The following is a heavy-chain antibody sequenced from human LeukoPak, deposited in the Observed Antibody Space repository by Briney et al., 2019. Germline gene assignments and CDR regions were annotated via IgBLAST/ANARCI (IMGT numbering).Heavy chain of an antibody. J-gene: IGHJ5*02. CDR1: GFAFSSYW. Sequence: GGSLRLSCAASGFAFSSYWMSWVRQAPGKGLEWVANIKQDGSEKYYVDSVKGRFTISRDNAKNSLYLQMNSLRAEDTAVCYCAREGGFGDNNWFDPWGQGTLVTVSS. CDR3: AREGGFGDNNWFDP. V-gene: IGHV3-7*01. CDR2: IKQDGSEK. D-gene: IGHD3-10*01.